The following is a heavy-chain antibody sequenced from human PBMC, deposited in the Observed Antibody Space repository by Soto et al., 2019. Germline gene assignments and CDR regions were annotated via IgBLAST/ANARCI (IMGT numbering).Heavy chain of an antibody. CDR3: ARDSAKKSCGDYYFDY. Sequence: GGSLRLSCAASGFTFSSYWMSWVRQAPGKGLEWVANIKQDGSEKYYVDSVKGRFTISRDNAKNSLYLQMNSLRAEDTAVYYCARDSAKKSCGDYYFDYWGQGTLVTVSS. CDR2: IKQDGSEK. D-gene: IGHD4-17*01. CDR1: GFTFSSYW. J-gene: IGHJ4*02. V-gene: IGHV3-7*01.